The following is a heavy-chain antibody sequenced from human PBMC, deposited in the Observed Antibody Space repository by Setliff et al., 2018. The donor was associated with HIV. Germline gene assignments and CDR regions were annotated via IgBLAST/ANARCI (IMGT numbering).Heavy chain of an antibody. V-gene: IGHV1-46*01. CDR2: INPTGGST. Sequence: ASVKVSCKASGYPFTSYYMHWVRQAPGQGLEWMGIINPTGGSTSYAQKFQGRVTMTRDTSISTVHMELTSLRSDDSAVYYCARGAGGVNYHYYYMDIWGSGTTVTVSS. CDR3: ARGAGGVNYHYYYMDI. CDR1: GYPFTSYY. D-gene: IGHD2-8*02. J-gene: IGHJ6*03.